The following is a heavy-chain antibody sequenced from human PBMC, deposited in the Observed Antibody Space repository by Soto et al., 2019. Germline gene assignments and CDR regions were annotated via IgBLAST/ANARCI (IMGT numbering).Heavy chain of an antibody. CDR2: IYYSGST. CDR3: ARSIAVAGIYFDY. Sequence: PSETLSLTCTVSGGSISSYYWSWIRQPPGKGLEWIGYIYYSGSTNYNPSLKSRVTISVDTSKNQFSLKLSSVTAADTAVYYCARSIAVAGIYFDYWGQGTLVTVSS. J-gene: IGHJ4*02. CDR1: GGSISSYY. D-gene: IGHD6-19*01. V-gene: IGHV4-59*08.